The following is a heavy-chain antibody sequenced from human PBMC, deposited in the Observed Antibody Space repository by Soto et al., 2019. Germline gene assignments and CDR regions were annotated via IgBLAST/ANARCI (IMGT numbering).Heavy chain of an antibody. CDR1: GGSFSGYY. V-gene: IGHV4-34*01. Sequence: SETLSLTCAVYGGSFSGYYWSWIRQPPGKGLEWIGEINHSGSTNYNPSLKSRVAISVDTSKNQFSLKLSSVTAADTAVYYCASTLWFGEYTPANWGQGTLVTVSS. D-gene: IGHD3-10*01. J-gene: IGHJ4*02. CDR3: ASTLWFGEYTPAN. CDR2: INHSGST.